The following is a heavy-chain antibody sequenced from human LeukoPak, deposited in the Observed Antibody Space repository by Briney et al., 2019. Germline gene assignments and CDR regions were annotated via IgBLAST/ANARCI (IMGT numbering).Heavy chain of an antibody. CDR1: GGSISSGDYY. V-gene: IGHV4-30-4*08. CDR2: IYYSGST. J-gene: IGHJ4*02. CDR3: AREVAVAGIGY. Sequence: SQTLSLTCTVSGGSISSGDYYWSWIRQPPGKGLEWIGYIYYSGSTYYNPSLKSRVTISADTSKNQFSLKLSSVTAADTAVYYCAREVAVAGIGYWGQGTLVTVSS. D-gene: IGHD6-19*01.